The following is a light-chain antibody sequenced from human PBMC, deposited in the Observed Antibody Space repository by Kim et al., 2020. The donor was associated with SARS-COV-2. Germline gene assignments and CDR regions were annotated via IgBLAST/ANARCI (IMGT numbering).Light chain of an antibody. CDR2: RDD. CDR1: NIGRKN. Sequence: VALGQTATITCGGDNIGRKNVHWYQQKPGQAPVLVIYRDDKRPSGIPERFSGSNSGNTATLTISRAQVGDEADFYCHVWDSSTVVFGGGTQLTVL. J-gene: IGLJ2*01. V-gene: IGLV3-9*01. CDR3: HVWDSSTVV.